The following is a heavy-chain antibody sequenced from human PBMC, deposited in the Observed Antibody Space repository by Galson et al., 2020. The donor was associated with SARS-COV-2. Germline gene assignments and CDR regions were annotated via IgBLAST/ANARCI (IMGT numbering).Heavy chain of an antibody. CDR2: INPNSGGT. CDR1: GYTFTGYY. V-gene: IGHV1-2*02. D-gene: IGHD3-22*01. CDR3: ASSLGDSSGYYLPYYYYYGMEF. J-gene: IGHJ6*02. Sequence: ASVKVSCKASGYTFTGYYMHWVRQAPGQGLEWMGWINPNSGGTNYAQKFQGRVTMTRDTSISTAYMELSRLRSDDTAVYYCASSLGDSSGYYLPYYYYYGMEFWGQGTTVTVSS.